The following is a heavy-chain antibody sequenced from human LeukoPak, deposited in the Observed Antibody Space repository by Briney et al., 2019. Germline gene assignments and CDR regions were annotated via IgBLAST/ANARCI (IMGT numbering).Heavy chain of an antibody. CDR1: GIIFRDYW. D-gene: IGHD3-16*01. Sequence: GGSLRLPCAVSGIIFRDYWMSWVRQAPGKGLEWVANIKHDSSEKYYVDSVKGRFTISRDNAKNSLYLQMNSLRAEDTAVYYCVNDLARRGGYWGQGTLVTVSA. CDR3: VNDLARRGGY. V-gene: IGHV3-7*01. CDR2: IKHDSSEK. J-gene: IGHJ4*02.